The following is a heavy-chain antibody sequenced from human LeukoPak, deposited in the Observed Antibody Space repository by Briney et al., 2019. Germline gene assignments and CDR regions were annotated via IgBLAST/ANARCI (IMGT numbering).Heavy chain of an antibody. Sequence: GGSLRLSCVASGLTFNTFGMNWVRQAPGKGLEWVLYLRYDGRNQFYADSVKGRFTISRDNPKNTVYLQMSSLRPEDTAVYYCAKDPVAGAPSYYFDNWGQGTLVTVSS. D-gene: IGHD6-19*01. CDR2: LRYDGRNQ. J-gene: IGHJ4*02. CDR1: GLTFNTFG. V-gene: IGHV3-30*02. CDR3: AKDPVAGAPSYYFDN.